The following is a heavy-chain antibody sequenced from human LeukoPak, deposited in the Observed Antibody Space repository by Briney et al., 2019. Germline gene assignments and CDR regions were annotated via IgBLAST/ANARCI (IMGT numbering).Heavy chain of an antibody. CDR1: GASISSSSDY. V-gene: IGHV4-39*01. CDR3: ARIVGASDY. CDR2: IYYSGST. D-gene: IGHD1-26*01. J-gene: IGHJ4*02. Sequence: PAETLSLTCTVSGASISSSSDYWGWIRQPPGKGLEWIGGIYYSGSTYSNPSLKRPVTISVDTSKNQFSLNLSSVTAADTAVYYCARIVGASDYWGQGTLVTVSS.